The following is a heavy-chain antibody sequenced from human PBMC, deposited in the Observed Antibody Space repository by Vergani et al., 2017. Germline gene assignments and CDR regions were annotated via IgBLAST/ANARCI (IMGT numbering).Heavy chain of an antibody. CDR1: GYTFTSYG. J-gene: IGHJ4*02. CDR3: AREPKAVSGAHYFDY. V-gene: IGHV1-69*13. D-gene: IGHD4-23*01. CDR2: IIPIFGTA. Sequence: QVQLVQSGAEVKKPGASVKVSCKASGYTFTSYGISWVRQAPGQGLEWMGGIIPIFGTANYAQKFQGRVTITADESTSTAYMELSSLRSEDTAVYYCAREPKAVSGAHYFDYWGQGTLVTVSS.